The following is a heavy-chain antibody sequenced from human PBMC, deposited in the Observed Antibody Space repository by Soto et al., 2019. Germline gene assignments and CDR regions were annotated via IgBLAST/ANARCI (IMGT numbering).Heavy chain of an antibody. Sequence: QVQLQESGPGLVKPSQTLSLTCSVSGDSISSGGYYWNWIRQLPGKGMEWIGYTSYSGSTYYNPSLTCRATISVYTSKNHFSLKLTSVTAADTAVYYCARDEGAQFDWYFDLWGRGTLVTVSS. CDR2: TSYSGST. J-gene: IGHJ2*01. V-gene: IGHV4-31*03. CDR1: GDSISSGGYY. CDR3: ARDEGAQFDWYFDL.